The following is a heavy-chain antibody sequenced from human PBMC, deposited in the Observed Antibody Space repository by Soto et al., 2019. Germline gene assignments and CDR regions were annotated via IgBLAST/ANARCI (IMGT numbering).Heavy chain of an antibody. CDR3: AGGAEWELRKGYYYGMDV. V-gene: IGHV4-38-2*02. CDR2: IFHTGTT. Sequence: SETLSLTCTVSGDSIISIYHWAWIRQPPGRSLEWIASIFHTGTTYYTPSLKSRVTISVDTSKNQFSLKLSSVTAADTAVYYCAGGAEWELRKGYYYGMDVWGQGTTVTVSS. CDR1: GDSIISIYH. D-gene: IGHD1-26*01. J-gene: IGHJ6*02.